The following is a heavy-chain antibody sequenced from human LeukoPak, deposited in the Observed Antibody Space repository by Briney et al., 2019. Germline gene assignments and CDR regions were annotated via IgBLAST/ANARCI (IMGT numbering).Heavy chain of an antibody. CDR2: ISSSSSYI. CDR1: GFTFSSYS. Sequence: GGSLRLSCAVSGFTFSSYSMNWVRQAPGKGLEWVSSISSSSSYIYYEDSVKGRFTISRDNAKNSLYLQMDSLRAEDTAVYYCARDHLLSGWDEGWFDPWGQGTLVTVSS. CDR3: ARDHLLSGWDEGWFDP. J-gene: IGHJ5*02. V-gene: IGHV3-21*01. D-gene: IGHD6-19*01.